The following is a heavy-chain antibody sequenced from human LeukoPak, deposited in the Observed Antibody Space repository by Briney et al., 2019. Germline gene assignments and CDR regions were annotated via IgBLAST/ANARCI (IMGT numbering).Heavy chain of an antibody. CDR1: AYTFTAYY. CDR2: INPKSGGT. CDR3: ARERPSITLVRGVVNDFDY. V-gene: IGHV1-2*02. J-gene: IGHJ4*02. Sequence: ASVKVSCKASAYTFTAYYMHWVRQAPGQGLEWMGWINPKSGGTHYAQKFQGRVTMTRDTSISTAYMERSRLRSDDTAVYYCARERPSITLVRGVVNDFDYWGQGTLVTVSS. D-gene: IGHD3-10*01.